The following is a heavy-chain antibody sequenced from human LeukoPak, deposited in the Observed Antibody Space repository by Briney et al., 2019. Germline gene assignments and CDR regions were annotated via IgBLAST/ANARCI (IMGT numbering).Heavy chain of an antibody. CDR3: AKWELGGWFDP. CDR1: GFTFSSYS. J-gene: IGHJ5*02. Sequence: GGSLRLSCAASGFTFSSYSMNWVRQAPGKGLEWVSYISSSSSTIYYADSVKGRFTISRDNSKNTLYLQMNSLRAEDTAVYYCAKWELGGWFDPWGQGTLVTVSS. D-gene: IGHD1-26*01. CDR2: ISSSSSTI. V-gene: IGHV3-48*01.